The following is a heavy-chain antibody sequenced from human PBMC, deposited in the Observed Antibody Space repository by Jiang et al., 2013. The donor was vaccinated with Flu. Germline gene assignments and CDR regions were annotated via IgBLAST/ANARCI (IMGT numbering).Heavy chain of an antibody. J-gene: IGHJ6*04. CDR3: ARLIYKSDYGDGYYYYGLDV. V-gene: IGHV1-46*01. D-gene: IGHD4/OR15-4a*01. CDR1: GYTFSDYY. CDR2: ITPSGSGT. Sequence: SGAEVKQPGASVKVSCKASGYTFSDYYMHWVRQAPGQGLEWMGVITPSGSGTTYAQRLQGRVTMTRDTSTSTVYMELSSLRSEDTAVYYCARLIYKSDYGDGYYYYGLDVWGKGTTVTVSS.